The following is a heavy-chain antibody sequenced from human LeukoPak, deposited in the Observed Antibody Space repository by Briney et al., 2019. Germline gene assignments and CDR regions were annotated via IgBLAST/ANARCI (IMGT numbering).Heavy chain of an antibody. Sequence: ASVKVSCKASGYTFTGYYMHWVRQAPGQGLEWTGWINPNSGGTNYAQKFQGRVTMTRDTSISTAYMGLSRLRSDDTAVYYCARDLYYYDSSGYYQDYWGQGTLVTVSS. D-gene: IGHD3-22*01. V-gene: IGHV1-2*02. CDR2: INPNSGGT. CDR1: GYTFTGYY. J-gene: IGHJ4*02. CDR3: ARDLYYYDSSGYYQDY.